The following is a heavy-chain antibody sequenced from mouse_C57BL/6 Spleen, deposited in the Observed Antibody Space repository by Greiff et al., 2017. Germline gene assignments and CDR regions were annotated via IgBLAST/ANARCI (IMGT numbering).Heavy chain of an antibody. CDR2: IYPGSGNT. D-gene: IGHD2-2*01. Sequence: VQLQQSGAELVRPGASVKLSCKASGYTFTDYYINWVKQRPGQGLEWIARIYPGSGNTYYNEKFKGKATLTAEKSSSTAYMQLSSLTSEDSAVYFCARNYGYDKGYFDYWGQGTTLTVSS. V-gene: IGHV1-76*01. J-gene: IGHJ2*01. CDR1: GYTFTDYY. CDR3: ARNYGYDKGYFDY.